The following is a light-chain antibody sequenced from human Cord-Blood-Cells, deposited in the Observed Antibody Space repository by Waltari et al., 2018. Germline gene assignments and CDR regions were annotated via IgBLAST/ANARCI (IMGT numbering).Light chain of an antibody. CDR1: SSDVGSYNL. Sequence: QSALTQPASVSGSPGQSITISCTGTSSDVGSYNLVSWYQQHPGKAPKLIIYEGSKRPLGVSNRSAGSKSGNTALLTISGLQAEDEADYYCCSYAGSSTYVFGTGTKVTVL. J-gene: IGLJ1*01. CDR2: EGS. CDR3: CSYAGSSTYV. V-gene: IGLV2-23*01.